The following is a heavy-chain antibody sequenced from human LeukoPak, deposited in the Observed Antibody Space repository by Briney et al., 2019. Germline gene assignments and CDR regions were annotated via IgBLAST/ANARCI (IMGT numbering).Heavy chain of an antibody. Sequence: AGGSLRLSCAASGFTLSDYYMTWIRQSPGKGQEWISYISGNSPYRTYADSVEGRCTVSRDNAQNSLHLQMYSLRAEDTAVYYCARGPLASLHAFDIWGQGTKVTVSS. J-gene: IGHJ3*02. D-gene: IGHD1-1*01. V-gene: IGHV3-11*06. CDR3: ARGPLASLHAFDI. CDR2: ISGNSPYR. CDR1: GFTLSDYY.